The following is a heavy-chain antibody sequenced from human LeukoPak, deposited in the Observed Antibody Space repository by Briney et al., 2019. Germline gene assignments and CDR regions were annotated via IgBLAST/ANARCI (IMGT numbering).Heavy chain of an antibody. J-gene: IGHJ5*01. D-gene: IGHD5-18*01. CDR2: LNQDGSEK. Sequence: GGSLRLSCAASGFTFSSYWMTWVRQAPGEGLEWVANLNQDGSEKYYVDSLKGRFTISRDNAKNSLYLQMNSLRAEDTAVYYCARTAKWQDSWGQGTLVTVSS. CDR1: GFTFSSYW. CDR3: ARTAKWQDS. V-gene: IGHV3-7*05.